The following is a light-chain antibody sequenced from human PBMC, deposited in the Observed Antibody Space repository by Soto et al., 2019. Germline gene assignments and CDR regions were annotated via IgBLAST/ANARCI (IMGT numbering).Light chain of an antibody. CDR2: DVS. V-gene: IGLV2-11*01. CDR1: SSDVGGYNY. CDR3: CSYAGSYLVV. Sequence: QAVVTQPRSVSGSPGQSVTISCTGTSSDVGGYNYVSWYQQHPGKAPKLMIYDVSKRPSGVPDRFSGSKSGNTASLTISGLQAEDEADYYCCSYAGSYLVVFGGGTKVTVL. J-gene: IGLJ2*01.